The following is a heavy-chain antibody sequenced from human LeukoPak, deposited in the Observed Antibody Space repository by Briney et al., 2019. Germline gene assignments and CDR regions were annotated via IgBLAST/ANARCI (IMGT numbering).Heavy chain of an antibody. CDR3: ARTPSIAARRAGSGEDYYYGMDV. CDR2: IDPSDSYT. Sequence: GESLKISCKGSGYSFTSYWISWVRQMPGKGLEWMGRIDPSDSYTNYSPSFQGHVTISADKSLITAYLQWSSLKASDTAMYYCARTPSIAARRAGSGEDYYYGMDVWGQGTTVTVSS. V-gene: IGHV5-10-1*01. J-gene: IGHJ6*02. CDR1: GYSFTSYW. D-gene: IGHD6-6*01.